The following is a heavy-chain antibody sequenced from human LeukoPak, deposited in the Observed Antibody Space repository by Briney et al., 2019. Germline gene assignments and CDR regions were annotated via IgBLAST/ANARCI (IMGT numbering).Heavy chain of an antibody. J-gene: IGHJ5*02. Sequence: ASVKVSCKASGYTFTSYYIHWVRQAPGQGLEWMGLTNPSGGSTSYAQKFQGRVTMTRDTSTSTVYMELSSLRSEDTAVYYCARVKWPAENWFDPWGQGTLVTVSS. D-gene: IGHD5-12*01. CDR2: TNPSGGST. CDR3: ARVKWPAENWFDP. CDR1: GYTFTSYY. V-gene: IGHV1-46*01.